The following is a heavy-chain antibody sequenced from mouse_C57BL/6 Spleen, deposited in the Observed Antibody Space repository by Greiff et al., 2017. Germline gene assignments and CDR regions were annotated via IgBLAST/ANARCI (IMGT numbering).Heavy chain of an antibody. V-gene: IGHV14-4*01. J-gene: IGHJ2*01. Sequence: VQLQQSGAELVRPGASVKLSCTASGFNIKDAYMHWVKQRPEQGLEWIGWIDPENGDTEYASKFQGKATITADTSSNTAYLQLSSLTSEDTAVYYCTTIKRFDYWGQGTTLTVSS. CDR1: GFNIKDAY. CDR2: IDPENGDT. CDR3: TTIKRFDY.